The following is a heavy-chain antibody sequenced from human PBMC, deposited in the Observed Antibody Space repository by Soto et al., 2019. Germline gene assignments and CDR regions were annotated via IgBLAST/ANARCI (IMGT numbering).Heavy chain of an antibody. Sequence: GGSLRLSCAASGFTFSSYAMSWVRQAPGKGLEWVSAISGSGGSTYYADSVKGRFTISRDNSKNTLYLQMNSLRAEDTAVYYCAKDLFQLRFLEWLFDYWGQGSLVTVSS. V-gene: IGHV3-23*01. D-gene: IGHD3-3*01. CDR2: ISGSGGST. CDR1: GFTFSSYA. J-gene: IGHJ4*02. CDR3: AKDLFQLRFLEWLFDY.